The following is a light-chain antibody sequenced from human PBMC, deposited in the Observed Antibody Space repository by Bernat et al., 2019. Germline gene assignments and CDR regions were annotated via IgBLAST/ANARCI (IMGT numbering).Light chain of an antibody. J-gene: IGKJ1*01. CDR2: KVS. CDR3: MQGTHWPKT. Sequence: DVVMTQSPLSLPVTLGQPASISCRSSQSLVSSDGNTYLNWFHQRPGQSPRRLIYKVSNRDSGVPDRFSGSGSGTDFTLKISRVEAEDVGVYYCMQGTHWPKTFGQVTKVEIK. CDR1: QSLVSSDGNTY. V-gene: IGKV2-30*01.